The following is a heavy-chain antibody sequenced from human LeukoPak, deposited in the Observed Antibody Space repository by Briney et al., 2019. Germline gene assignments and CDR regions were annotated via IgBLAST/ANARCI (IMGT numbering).Heavy chain of an antibody. Sequence: GGSLRLSCAASGFTFSDYYMSWIRQAPGKGLEWVSYISSSGSTIYYADSVKGRFTISRDNAKNSLYLQMNSLRAEDTAVYYCARDVVLIKPKPLLSHYYMDVWGKGTTVTISS. CDR2: ISSSGSTI. CDR3: ARDVVLIKPKPLLSHYYMDV. J-gene: IGHJ6*03. V-gene: IGHV3-11*04. CDR1: GFTFSDYY. D-gene: IGHD3-22*01.